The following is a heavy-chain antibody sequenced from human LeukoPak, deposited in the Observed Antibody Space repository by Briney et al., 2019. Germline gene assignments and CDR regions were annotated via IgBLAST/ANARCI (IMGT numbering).Heavy chain of an antibody. CDR1: GFTFSSYS. CDR3: ARPSLYYYGSGSYDY. Sequence: GGSLRLSCAASGFTFSSYSMNWVRQAPGKGLEWVSSISSSSSYIYYADSVKGRFTISRDNAKNSLYLQMNSLRAEDTAVYYCARPSLYYYGSGSYDYWGQGTLVTVSS. D-gene: IGHD3-10*01. CDR2: ISSSSSYI. V-gene: IGHV3-21*01. J-gene: IGHJ4*02.